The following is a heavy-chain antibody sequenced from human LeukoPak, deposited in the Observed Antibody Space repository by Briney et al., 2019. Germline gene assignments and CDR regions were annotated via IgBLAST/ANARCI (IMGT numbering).Heavy chain of an antibody. CDR2: IYYSGST. V-gene: IGHV4-39*01. Sequence: SETLSLTCTVSGGSISSTSYYWGWIRQPPGKGLEWIGSIYYSGSTYYNPSLKSRVTISVDTSKNQFSLKLSSVTAADTAAYYCARRADVYSSSSHFDLWGQGTLVTVSS. J-gene: IGHJ5*02. CDR3: ARRADVYSSSSHFDL. CDR1: GGSISSTSYY. D-gene: IGHD6-6*01.